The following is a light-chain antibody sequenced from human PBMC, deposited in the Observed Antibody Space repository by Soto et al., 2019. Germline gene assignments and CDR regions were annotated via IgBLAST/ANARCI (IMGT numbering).Light chain of an antibody. CDR3: QQYNDYSRT. J-gene: IGKJ1*01. CDR2: TAS. Sequence: DIQMTQSPSTLSASVGDRVIITCRASQSISNWLAWYQQKPGKAPKLLIYTASSLESGVPSRFSGSGSGTEFALTISSLQPDDFATYYCQQYNDYSRTLGQGTKVE. CDR1: QSISNW. V-gene: IGKV1-5*03.